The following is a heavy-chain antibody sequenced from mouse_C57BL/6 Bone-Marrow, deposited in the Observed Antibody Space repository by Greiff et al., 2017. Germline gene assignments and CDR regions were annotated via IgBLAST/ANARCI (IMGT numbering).Heavy chain of an antibody. CDR2: IYPGSGST. CDR1: GYTFTSYW. Sequence: VQLQQPGAELVKPGASVKMSCKASGYTFTSYWITWVKQRPGQGLEWIGDIYPGSGSTNYTEKFKSKATLTVDTSSSTAYMQLSSLTSEDSAVYYCAIPYYSNYWYFDVWGTGTTVTVSS. V-gene: IGHV1-55*01. J-gene: IGHJ1*03. CDR3: AIPYYSNYWYFDV. D-gene: IGHD2-5*01.